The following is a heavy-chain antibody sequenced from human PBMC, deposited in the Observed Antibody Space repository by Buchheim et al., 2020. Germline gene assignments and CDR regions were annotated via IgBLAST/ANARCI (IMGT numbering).Heavy chain of an antibody. J-gene: IGHJ4*02. CDR3: ARVRSGSYYNVMAWYYFDY. D-gene: IGHD3-10*01. V-gene: IGHV3-7*01. CDR1: GFTFSDYW. Sequence: EVQLVESGGGLVQPGGSLRLSCAASGFTFSDYWMNWVRQAPGKGLEWVANINQNGNERYYMDSVKGRFTISRDNAKNSLSLEMYSLGVEDTATYYCARVRSGSYYNVMAWYYFDYWGQGTL. CDR2: INQNGNER.